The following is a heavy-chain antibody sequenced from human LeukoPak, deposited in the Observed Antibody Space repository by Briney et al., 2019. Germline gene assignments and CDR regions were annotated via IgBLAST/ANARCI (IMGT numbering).Heavy chain of an antibody. Sequence: GGSLRLSCAASGSTFSDYYMSWIRQAPGKGLEWVSYISSSGSTIYYADSVKGRFTISRDNAKNSLYLQMNSLRAEDTAVYYCASIGKFLEWSIYYYYYMDVWGKGTTVTVSS. J-gene: IGHJ6*03. D-gene: IGHD3-3*01. CDR1: GSTFSDYY. CDR2: ISSSGSTI. V-gene: IGHV3-11*04. CDR3: ASIGKFLEWSIYYYYYMDV.